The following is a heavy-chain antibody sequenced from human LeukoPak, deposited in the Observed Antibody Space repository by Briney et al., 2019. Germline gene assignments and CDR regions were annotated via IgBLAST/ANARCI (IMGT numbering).Heavy chain of an antibody. CDR3: AGAGGYLNAFDI. D-gene: IGHD1-1*01. V-gene: IGHV4-61*02. Sequence: PSQTLSLTCTVSGGSLSSGSYYWSWIRQPAGKGLEWIGRIYTSGSTNYNPSLKSRVTMSVDTSKNQFSLKLSSVTAADTAVYYCAGAGGYLNAFDIWGQGTMVTVSS. J-gene: IGHJ3*02. CDR2: IYTSGST. CDR1: GGSLSSGSYY.